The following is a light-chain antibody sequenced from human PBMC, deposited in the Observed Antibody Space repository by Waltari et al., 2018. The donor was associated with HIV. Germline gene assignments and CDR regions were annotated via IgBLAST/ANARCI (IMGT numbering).Light chain of an antibody. Sequence: QSVLTQPPSASGTPGQKVTISCSGGTANIGANFVFWFQQFPGTAPKLLIYRDKLGPSGVPARFSGAKSGTSASLTISGLRSDDEAHYFCAVLDDTLGGGVFGGGTKLTVL. J-gene: IGLJ2*01. CDR3: AVLDDTLGGGV. CDR1: TANIGANF. CDR2: RDK. V-gene: IGLV1-47*01.